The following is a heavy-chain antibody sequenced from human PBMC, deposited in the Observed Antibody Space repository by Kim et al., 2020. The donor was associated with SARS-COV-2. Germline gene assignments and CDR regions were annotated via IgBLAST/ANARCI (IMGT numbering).Heavy chain of an antibody. CDR1: GYTVTYSY. CDR3: ATVVFYYDAGYFKY. J-gene: IGHJ1*01. D-gene: IGHD3-22*01. V-gene: IGHV3-53*01. CDR2: IYSGGNT. Sequence: GGSLRLSCAASGYTVTYSYMGWVRQAPGKGLEWVSFIYSGGNTIYADSAKGRLIIFRDHTKNTLHLQMNSLRAADTAVYYCATVVFYYDAGYFKYWGQGT.